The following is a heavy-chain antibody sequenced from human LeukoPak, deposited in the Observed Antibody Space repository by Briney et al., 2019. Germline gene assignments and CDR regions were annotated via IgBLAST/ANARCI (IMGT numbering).Heavy chain of an antibody. CDR1: GFTFSSYS. V-gene: IGHV3-21*04. D-gene: IGHD3-9*01. Sequence: SGGSLRLSCAASGFTFSSYSMNWVRQAPGEGLEWVSSISSSSSYIYYADSVKGRFTISRDNSKNTLYLQMNSLRAEDTAVYYCAKSPPYYDILTGYHFDYWGQGTLVTVSS. J-gene: IGHJ4*02. CDR3: AKSPPYYDILTGYHFDY. CDR2: ISSSSSYI.